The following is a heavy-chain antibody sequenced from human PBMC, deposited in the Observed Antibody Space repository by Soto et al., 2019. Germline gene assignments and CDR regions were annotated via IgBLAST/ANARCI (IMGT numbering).Heavy chain of an antibody. CDR2: ISSSGSTI. Sequence: GGSLRLSCAASGFTFSDYYVSWIRQAPGKGLEWVSYISSSGSTIYYADSVKGRFTISRDNAKNSLYLQMNSLRAEDTAVYYCARGPYEYVWGSDPPHFDYWGQGTLVTVSS. CDR3: ARGPYEYVWGSDPPHFDY. V-gene: IGHV3-11*01. CDR1: GFTFSDYY. J-gene: IGHJ4*02. D-gene: IGHD3-16*02.